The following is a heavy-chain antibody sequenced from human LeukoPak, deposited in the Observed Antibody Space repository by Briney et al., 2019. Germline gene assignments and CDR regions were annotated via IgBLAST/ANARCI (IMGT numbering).Heavy chain of an antibody. J-gene: IGHJ6*02. CDR2: VNPDGSAK. Sequence: PGGSLRLSCAASGFTFSDSWMSWVRQAPGKGLEWVANVNPDGSAKDYVDSVKGRFTIPRDNAGNSLYLQMSSLRAEDTAVYYCATYTHWVAGDVWGQGTTVTVSS. D-gene: IGHD3-16*01. CDR1: GFTFSDSW. CDR3: ATYTHWVAGDV. V-gene: IGHV3-7*01.